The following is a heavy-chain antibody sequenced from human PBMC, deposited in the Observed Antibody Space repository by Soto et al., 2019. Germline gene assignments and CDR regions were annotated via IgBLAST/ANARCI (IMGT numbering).Heavy chain of an antibody. V-gene: IGHV4-59*08. Sequence: LSLTCTVSGGSISSYYWSWIRQPPGKGLEWIGYIYYSGSTNYNPSLKSRVTISVDTSKNQFSLKLSSVTAADTAVYYCARSLEIYDFICGSYRYDRYYFDYWGQGTLVTVSS. CDR3: ARSLEIYDFICGSYRYDRYYFDY. J-gene: IGHJ4*02. CDR1: GGSISSYY. D-gene: IGHD3-16*02. CDR2: IYYSGST.